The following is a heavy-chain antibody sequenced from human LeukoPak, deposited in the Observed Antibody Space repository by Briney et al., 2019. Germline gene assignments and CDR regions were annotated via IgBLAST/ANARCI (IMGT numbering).Heavy chain of an antibody. J-gene: IGHJ6*04. V-gene: IGHV3-48*03. Sequence: GGSLRLSCAASGFTFSSYEMNWPRQAPGKGLEWVSYISSSGSTIYYADSVKGRFTISRDNAKNSLYLQMNSLRAEDTAVYYCARSRALYGMDVWGKGTTVTVSS. CDR1: GFTFSSYE. CDR2: ISSSGSTI. D-gene: IGHD2-2*01. CDR3: ARSRALYGMDV.